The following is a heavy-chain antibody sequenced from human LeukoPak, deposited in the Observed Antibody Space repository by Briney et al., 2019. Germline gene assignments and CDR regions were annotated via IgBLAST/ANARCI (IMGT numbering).Heavy chain of an antibody. Sequence: PGGSLRLSCAASGFTFSSHFMHWVRQAPGKGLEWVTFIQGDGSNKYYADSFKGRFTISRDNSKNTLYLQMSSLRAEDTAIYYCAKDPSNSWSFDYWGQGILVTVSS. J-gene: IGHJ4*02. CDR3: AKDPSNSWSFDY. V-gene: IGHV3-30*02. CDR2: IQGDGSNK. CDR1: GFTFSSHF. D-gene: IGHD6-13*01.